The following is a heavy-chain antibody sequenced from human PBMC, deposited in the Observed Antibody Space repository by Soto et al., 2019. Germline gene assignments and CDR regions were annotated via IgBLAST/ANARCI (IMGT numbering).Heavy chain of an antibody. V-gene: IGHV5-51*01. J-gene: IGHJ5*02. D-gene: IGHD1-26*01. Sequence: PGESLKISCKGSGYSFTSNWIGWVRQMPGKGLDWMGIIHPGDSDTRYSPSFQGQVTISADKSISTAYLQWSSLKASDTAMYYCAKWPVGASRNWFDPWGQGTLVTVSS. CDR1: GYSFTSNW. CDR2: IHPGDSDT. CDR3: AKWPVGASRNWFDP.